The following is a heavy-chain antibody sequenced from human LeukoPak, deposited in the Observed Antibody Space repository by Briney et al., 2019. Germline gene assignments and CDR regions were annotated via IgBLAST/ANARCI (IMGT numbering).Heavy chain of an antibody. V-gene: IGHV1-2*06. Sequence: ASVKVSCKASGYTFTGYYMHWVRQAPGQALEWMGRINPNSGGTKYAQKFQGRVTMTRDTSISTAYMELSRLRSDDAAVYSCASTVAVTGSGFDYWGQGTLVTVSS. CDR2: INPNSGGT. CDR1: GYTFTGYY. D-gene: IGHD4-23*01. J-gene: IGHJ4*02. CDR3: ASTVAVTGSGFDY.